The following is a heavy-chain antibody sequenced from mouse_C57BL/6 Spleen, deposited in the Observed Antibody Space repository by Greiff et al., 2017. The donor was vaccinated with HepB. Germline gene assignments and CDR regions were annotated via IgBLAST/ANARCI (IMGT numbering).Heavy chain of an antibody. D-gene: IGHD2-1*01. Sequence: QVQLQQPGAELVKPGASVKMSCKASGYTFTSYWITWVKQRPGQGLEWIGDIYPGSGSTNYNEKFKRKATLTVDTSSSTAYMQLSSLTSEDSAVYYCARSPYGNYRYYAMDYWGQGTSVTVSS. CDR2: IYPGSGST. V-gene: IGHV1-55*01. CDR1: GYTFTSYW. CDR3: ARSPYGNYRYYAMDY. J-gene: IGHJ4*01.